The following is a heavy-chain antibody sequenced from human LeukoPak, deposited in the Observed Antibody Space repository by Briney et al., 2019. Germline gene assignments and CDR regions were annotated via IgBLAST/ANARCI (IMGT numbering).Heavy chain of an antibody. V-gene: IGHV3-48*01. CDR3: ARVPVGHNNWFDS. Sequence: GGSLRLSCAASGFTFSTYSLNWVCQAPGKGLEWIAYIGSGSTIIHYADSVKGRFTISRDNAENSLYLQMNSLRAEDTAVYYCARVPVGHNNWFDSWGQGTLVTVSS. D-gene: IGHD3/OR15-3a*01. J-gene: IGHJ5*01. CDR1: GFTFSTYS. CDR2: IGSGSTII.